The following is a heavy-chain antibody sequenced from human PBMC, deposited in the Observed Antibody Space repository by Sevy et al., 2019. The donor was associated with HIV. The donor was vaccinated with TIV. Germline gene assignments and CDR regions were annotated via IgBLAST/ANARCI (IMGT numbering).Heavy chain of an antibody. V-gene: IGHV4-39*01. CDR3: ARHSSMTTVTMNY. CDR1: GGSINNKAYY. J-gene: IGHJ4*02. Sequence: SETLSLTCTVSGGSINNKAYYWAWIRQPPGKGLEWIGSMSYNGNSYYNPSLNCRVTISLDTSKNQFSLRLTFVTAADTAVYYCARHSSMTTVTMNYWGQGTLVTVSS. D-gene: IGHD4-17*01. CDR2: MSYNGNS.